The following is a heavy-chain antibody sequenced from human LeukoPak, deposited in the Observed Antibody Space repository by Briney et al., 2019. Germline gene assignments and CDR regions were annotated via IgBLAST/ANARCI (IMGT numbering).Heavy chain of an antibody. J-gene: IGHJ4*02. V-gene: IGHV1-69*13. CDR2: IIPIFGTA. Sequence: ASVKVSCKASGGTFSSYAISWVRQAPGQGLEWMGGIIPIFGTANYAQKFQGRVTITADESTSTAYMELSSLRAEDTAVYYCARSIPAGGYSYGPFDYWGQGTLVTVSS. D-gene: IGHD5-18*01. CDR3: ARSIPAGGYSYGPFDY. CDR1: GGTFSSYA.